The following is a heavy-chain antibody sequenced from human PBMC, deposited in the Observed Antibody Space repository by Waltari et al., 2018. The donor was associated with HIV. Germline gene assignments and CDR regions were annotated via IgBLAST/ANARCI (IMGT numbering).Heavy chain of an antibody. V-gene: IGHV4-34*01. Sequence: QVQLQQWGAGLLKPSETLSLTCAVYGGSFSGYYWSWIRQPPGKGLEWIGEINHSGSTNYNPSLKSRVTISVDTSKNQFSLKLSSVTAADTAVYYCARGRRELPRRDYYFDYWGQGTLVTVSS. J-gene: IGHJ4*02. CDR1: GGSFSGYY. D-gene: IGHD1-26*01. CDR2: INHSGST. CDR3: ARGRRELPRRDYYFDY.